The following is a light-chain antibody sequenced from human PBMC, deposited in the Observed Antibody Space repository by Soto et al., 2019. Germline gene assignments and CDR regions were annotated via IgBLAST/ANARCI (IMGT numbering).Light chain of an antibody. Sequence: EIVLTQSPDTLSLSPGERATLSCRASLSVTSNYLAWYQQIPGQAPRLLIYDASRRATGIPDRFNGSGSGTDFTLTISRLEPEDFAVYYCQQCGSSLYTFGQGTKVDIK. CDR2: DAS. CDR1: LSVTSNY. V-gene: IGKV3-20*01. J-gene: IGKJ2*01. CDR3: QQCGSSLYT.